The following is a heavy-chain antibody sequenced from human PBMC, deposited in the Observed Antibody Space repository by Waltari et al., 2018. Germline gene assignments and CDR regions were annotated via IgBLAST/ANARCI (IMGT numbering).Heavy chain of an antibody. CDR2: IYHSGST. CDR1: GYSISSAYY. J-gene: IGHJ4*02. Sequence: QVQLQESGPGLVKPSETLSLTCAVSGYSISSAYYWGWIRQPPGKGLEWIGSIYHSGSTYYNPSLKSRVTISVDTSKNQFSLKLSSVTAADTAVYYCASSYSGYDWWSADYWGQGTLVTVSS. CDR3: ASSYSGYDWWSADY. D-gene: IGHD5-12*01. V-gene: IGHV4-38-2*01.